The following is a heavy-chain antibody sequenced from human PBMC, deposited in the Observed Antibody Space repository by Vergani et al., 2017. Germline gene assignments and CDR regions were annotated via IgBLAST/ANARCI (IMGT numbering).Heavy chain of an antibody. Sequence: QVQLQQWGAGLLKPSETLSLTCAVYGGSFSGYYWSWIRQPPGKGLEWIGEINQSGSTNYNPSLKSRVTISVDTSKNQFSLKLSSVTAADTAVYYCARRGYSYGANDYWGQGTLVTVSS. CDR3: ARRGYSYGANDY. J-gene: IGHJ4*02. D-gene: IGHD5-18*01. CDR1: GGSFSGYY. CDR2: INQSGST. V-gene: IGHV4-34*01.